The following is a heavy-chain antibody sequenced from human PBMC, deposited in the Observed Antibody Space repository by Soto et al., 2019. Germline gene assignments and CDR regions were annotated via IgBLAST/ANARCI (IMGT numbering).Heavy chain of an antibody. D-gene: IGHD3-10*01. CDR2: INPILSMS. CDR3: ASSYGSGYRAFDY. CDR1: GDTFTFYS. J-gene: IGHJ4*02. V-gene: IGHV1-69*02. Sequence: QVQLVQSGAELKRPGSSVKVSCKASGDTFTFYSINWVRQAPGLGLEWMGRINPILSMSNYAQRFQGRVTMTADKSTSTAYMELSSLRSEDTAIYYCASSYGSGYRAFDYWGQGALVTVSS.